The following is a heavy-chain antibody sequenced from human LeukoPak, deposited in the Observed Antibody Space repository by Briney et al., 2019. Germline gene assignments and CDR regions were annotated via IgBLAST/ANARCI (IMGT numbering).Heavy chain of an antibody. J-gene: IGHJ4*02. CDR3: ARHLGRRSVLGALYG. D-gene: IGHD4-17*01. CDR1: AYSISSGYY. CDR2: IYHSGST. Sequence: SETLSLTCTVSAYSISSGYYWGWIRQPPGKGLEWIGSIYHSGSTYYNPSLKSRVTISVDTSKNQFSLKLSSVTAADTAVYYCARHLGRRSVLGALYGWGQGTLVTVSS. V-gene: IGHV4-38-2*02.